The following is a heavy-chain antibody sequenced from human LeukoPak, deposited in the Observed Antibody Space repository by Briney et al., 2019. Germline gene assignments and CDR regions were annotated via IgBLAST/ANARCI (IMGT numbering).Heavy chain of an antibody. CDR3: ARVSGTMIGGY. CDR2: ISYDGSNK. Sequence: PGGSLRLSCAASGFTFSSYAMSWVRQASGKGLEWVAVISYDGSNKYYADSVKGRFTISRDNSKNTLYLQMNSLRAEDTAVYYCARVSGTMIGGYWGQGTLVTVSS. D-gene: IGHD3-22*01. V-gene: IGHV3-30-3*01. J-gene: IGHJ4*02. CDR1: GFTFSSYA.